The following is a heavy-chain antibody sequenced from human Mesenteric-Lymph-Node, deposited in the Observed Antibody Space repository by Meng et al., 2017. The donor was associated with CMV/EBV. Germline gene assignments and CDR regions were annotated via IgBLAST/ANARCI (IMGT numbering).Heavy chain of an antibody. CDR1: GFTFSSYA. CDR3: AKLSGHDLGEFDF. J-gene: IGHJ4*02. Sequence: GESLKISCAASGFTFSSYAMSWVRQAPGKGLEWVSAISGSGGSTYYADSVKGRFTISRDNSKNTLYLRMNSLRVEDTAIYYCAKLSGHDLGEFDFWGQGTLVTVSS. D-gene: IGHD5-12*01. V-gene: IGHV3-23*01. CDR2: ISGSGGST.